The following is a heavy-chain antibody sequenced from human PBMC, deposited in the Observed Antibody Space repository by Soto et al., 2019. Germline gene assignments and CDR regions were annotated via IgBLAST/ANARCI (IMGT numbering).Heavy chain of an antibody. J-gene: IGHJ3*02. CDR1: GFTFSSYW. Sequence: GGSLRLSCAASGFTFSSYWMHWVRQAPGKGLVWVSRINSDGSSTSYADSVKGRFTISRDNAKNSLYLQMNSLRAEDTAVYYCASWTYVDTATSPGDAFDIWGQGTMVTVSS. V-gene: IGHV3-74*01. CDR3: ASWTYVDTATSPGDAFDI. D-gene: IGHD5-18*01. CDR2: INSDGSST.